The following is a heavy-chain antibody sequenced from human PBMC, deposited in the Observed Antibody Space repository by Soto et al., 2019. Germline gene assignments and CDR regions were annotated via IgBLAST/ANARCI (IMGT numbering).Heavy chain of an antibody. J-gene: IGHJ4*02. D-gene: IGHD6-19*01. CDR1: VFPFGANA. Sequence: EVQVLESGGGLVQPGGSLRLSCVVSVFPFGANAMSWVRQAPGKGLEWVSGLSNTGRRTSYADSVKGRFSISRDNSENTVYLQMNSLRVEDTAQYYCAKADGEQWLLPHLDKWGQGTLVTVS. CDR3: AKADGEQWLLPHLDK. V-gene: IGHV3-23*01. CDR2: LSNTGRRT.